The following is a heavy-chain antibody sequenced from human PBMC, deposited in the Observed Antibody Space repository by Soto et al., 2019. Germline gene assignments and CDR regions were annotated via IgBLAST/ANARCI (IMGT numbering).Heavy chain of an antibody. CDR1: GYPVTAYY. Sequence: QLHLVQSGAVVKKPGASVTVSCSASGYPVTAYYMHWVRQAPGRGLEWMGGINPATGAAKCTQTCQGRVTMTRDTSTSTVFMELGGLTSEDTAVFYCARGGGVGVAGSAAFDMWGQGTLVTVSS. V-gene: IGHV1-2*02. CDR3: ARGGGVGVAGSAAFDM. D-gene: IGHD3-3*01. CDR2: INPATGAA. J-gene: IGHJ3*02.